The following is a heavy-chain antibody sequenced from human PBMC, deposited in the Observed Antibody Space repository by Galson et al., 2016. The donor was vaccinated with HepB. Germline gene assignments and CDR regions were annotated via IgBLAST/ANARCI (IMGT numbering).Heavy chain of an antibody. Sequence: SETLSLTCTVSGDSITTSSNFWGWIRQPPGKGLEWIGNIYYSGSTYYNSSLKSRVTISVDTSKNQFSLKLTSVTAADTAVYYCARRGYLYGSGSRNSWFAPWGQGTLVTVSS. CDR2: IYYSGST. CDR3: ARRGYLYGSGSRNSWFAP. V-gene: IGHV4-39*01. CDR1: GDSITTSSNF. D-gene: IGHD3-10*01. J-gene: IGHJ5*02.